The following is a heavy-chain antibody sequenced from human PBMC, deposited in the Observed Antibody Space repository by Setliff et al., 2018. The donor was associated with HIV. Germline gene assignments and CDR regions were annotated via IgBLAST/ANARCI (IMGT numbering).Heavy chain of an antibody. V-gene: IGHV4-59*01. D-gene: IGHD2-8*01. J-gene: IGHJ4*02. CDR2: VYYSGST. CDR1: GGSMNNYY. Sequence: SETLSLTCTVFGGSMNNYYWNWIRQSPGKGLEWIGYVYYSGSTKYSPSLKSRVSISIDMSKNQFSLKMSSVTAADTAVYFCARGLRTSLVFFDSWGQGILVTVSS. CDR3: ARGLRTSLVFFDS.